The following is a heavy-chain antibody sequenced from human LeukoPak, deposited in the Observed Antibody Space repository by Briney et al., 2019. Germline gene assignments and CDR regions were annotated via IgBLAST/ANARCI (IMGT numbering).Heavy chain of an antibody. D-gene: IGHD2-21*02. CDR3: ARADSAYCGGDCFSDY. CDR1: GGSISSYY. V-gene: IGHV4-59*12. CDR2: IYYSGST. Sequence: SETLSLTCTVSGGSISSYYWSWIRQPPGKGLEWIGYIYYSGSTNYNPSLKSRVTISVDTSKNQFSLKLSSVTAADTAVYYCARADSAYCGGDCFSDYWGQGTLVPSPQ. J-gene: IGHJ4*02.